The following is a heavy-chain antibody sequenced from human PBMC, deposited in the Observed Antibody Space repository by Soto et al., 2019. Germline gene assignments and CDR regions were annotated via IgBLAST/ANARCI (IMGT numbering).Heavy chain of an antibody. Sequence: GGSLRLSCAASGFTFSSYAMHWVRQAPGKGLEWVAVISYDGSNKYYADSVKGRFTTSRDNSKNTLYLQMNSLRAEDTAVYYCARDSMWGFYDSSGYRYLTYWGQGTLVTVSS. CDR1: GFTFSSYA. D-gene: IGHD3-22*01. CDR2: ISYDGSNK. CDR3: ARDSMWGFYDSSGYRYLTY. V-gene: IGHV3-30-3*01. J-gene: IGHJ4*02.